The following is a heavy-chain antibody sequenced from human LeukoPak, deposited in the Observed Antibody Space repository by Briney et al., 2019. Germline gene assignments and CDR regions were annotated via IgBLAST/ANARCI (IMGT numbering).Heavy chain of an antibody. CDR3: ARHRGWNDDDAFDI. CDR2: IDPGDTDT. Sequence: GESLKISCKGSGYSFTNQWIGWVRQMPGKGLEWMAIIDPGDTDTTKYSPSFEGHVTISVDTSVSTAYLHWSSLRASDTALYYCARHRGWNDDDAFDIWGQGTMVTVSS. V-gene: IGHV5-51*01. D-gene: IGHD1-1*01. CDR1: GYSFTNQW. J-gene: IGHJ3*02.